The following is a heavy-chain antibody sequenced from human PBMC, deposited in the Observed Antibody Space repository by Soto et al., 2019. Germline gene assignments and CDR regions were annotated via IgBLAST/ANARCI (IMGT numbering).Heavy chain of an antibody. CDR2: IYPGDFDT. V-gene: IGHV5-51*01. CDR1: GYSFTSYW. D-gene: IGHD3-22*01. Sequence: GESLKISCKGSGYSFTSYWIGWVRQMPGEGLEWMGIIYPGDFDTGYSPSFQGQVTISADKSISTAYLQWSSLKASDTTMYYCARTYYYDSSGYRLDYWGQGTLVTVSS. J-gene: IGHJ4*02. CDR3: ARTYYYDSSGYRLDY.